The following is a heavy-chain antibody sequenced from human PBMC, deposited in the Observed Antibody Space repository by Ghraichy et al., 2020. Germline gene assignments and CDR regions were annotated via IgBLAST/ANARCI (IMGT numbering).Heavy chain of an antibody. CDR2: INAGNGNT. J-gene: IGHJ5*02. Sequence: ASVKVSCKASGYSFSTYAVHWVRQAPGQTLECMGWINAGNGNTKYSQKFQGRVTITRDTSASTAYMELSSLTSEDSAVYYCATELPMYDSSGGYFYAWGQGTLVTVSS. D-gene: IGHD3-22*01. V-gene: IGHV1-3*01. CDR1: GYSFSTYA. CDR3: ATELPMYDSSGGYFYA.